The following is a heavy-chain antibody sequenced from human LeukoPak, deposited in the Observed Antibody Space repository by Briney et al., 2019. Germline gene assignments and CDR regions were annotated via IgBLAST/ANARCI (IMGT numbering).Heavy chain of an antibody. J-gene: IGHJ4*02. CDR3: ARHPGASFDS. Sequence: SETLSLTCAVSGGSISGYYWSWIRQPPGGRLEWIGYIYYTGNATYNPSLKSRLTISIDRSKNLFSLKLTSVTVADTAVYFCARHPGASFDSWGQGTLVTVSS. CDR1: GGSISGYY. V-gene: IGHV4-59*08. D-gene: IGHD7-27*01. CDR2: IYYTGNA.